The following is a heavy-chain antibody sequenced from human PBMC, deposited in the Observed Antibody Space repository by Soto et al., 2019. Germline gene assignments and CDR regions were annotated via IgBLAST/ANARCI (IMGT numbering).Heavy chain of an antibody. D-gene: IGHD3-16*01. CDR1: GFVFSLYG. J-gene: IGHJ4*02. CDR3: ARGGDYVWGTDQVQIDS. CDR2: ISYDGINE. Sequence: QVQLEESGGGVVQPGRSLRLSCEASGFVFSLYGMHWVRQAPGKGLEWVAVISYDGINEYYIDSVKGRFIVSRDNSKNTLYLQMNSLRPEDTAVYFCARGGDYVWGTDQVQIDSWGQGVMVAVAS. V-gene: IGHV3-30*03.